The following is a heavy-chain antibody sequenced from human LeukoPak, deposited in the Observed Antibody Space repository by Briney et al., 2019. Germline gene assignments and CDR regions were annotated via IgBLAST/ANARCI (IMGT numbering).Heavy chain of an antibody. CDR1: GGSISSYY. CDR3: AREDGSGSDYFDY. CDR2: IYYSGST. V-gene: IGHV4-59*01. J-gene: IGHJ4*02. Sequence: SETLSLTCTVSGGSISSYYWSWIRRPPGKGLEWIGYIYYSGSTNYNPSLKSRVTISVDTSKNQFSLKLSSVTAADTAVYYCAREDGSGSDYFDYWGQGTLVTVSS. D-gene: IGHD3-10*01.